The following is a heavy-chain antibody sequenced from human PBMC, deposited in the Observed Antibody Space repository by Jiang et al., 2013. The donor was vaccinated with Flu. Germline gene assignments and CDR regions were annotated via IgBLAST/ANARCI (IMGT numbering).Heavy chain of an antibody. D-gene: IGHD3-22*01. Sequence: SGFTVSSNYMSWVRQAPGKGLEWVSVIYSGGSTYYADSVKGRFTISRDNSKNTLYLQMNSLRAEDTAVYYCARENYYDTTHYYYGMDVWGQGTTVTVSS. CDR3: ARENYYDTTHYYYGMDV. CDR2: IYSGGST. CDR1: GFTVSSNY. J-gene: IGHJ6*02. V-gene: IGHV3-66*01.